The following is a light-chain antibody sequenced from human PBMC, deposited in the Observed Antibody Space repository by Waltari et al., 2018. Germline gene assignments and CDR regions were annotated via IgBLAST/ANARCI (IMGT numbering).Light chain of an antibody. CDR1: SSDGGNYNL. Sequence: QSGLTQPASVSGSPGQSITISCTGNSSDGGNYNLLSWYQQYPGKAPKLMVYEVTKRTSGVSDRFSGSKSGNTASLTIYGLQSEDEADYYCCSYAGLGIYVFGTGTKVTVL. J-gene: IGLJ1*01. CDR3: CSYAGLGIYV. CDR2: EVT. V-gene: IGLV2-23*02.